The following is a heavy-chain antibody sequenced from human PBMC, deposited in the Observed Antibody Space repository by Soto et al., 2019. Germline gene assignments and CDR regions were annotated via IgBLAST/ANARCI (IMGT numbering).Heavy chain of an antibody. CDR1: GFAFSSYG. Sequence: AAVKVSCKASGFAFSSYGISWVRQAPGQGLEWMGWISAYNGNTNYAQKLQSRVTMTTDTSTITAYMDLRSLRSAATAVYSCARDGRNPSHTWFDSWGQGTQVTVSS. V-gene: IGHV1-18*01. D-gene: IGHD4-4*01. CDR2: ISAYNGNT. CDR3: ARDGRNPSHTWFDS. J-gene: IGHJ5*01.